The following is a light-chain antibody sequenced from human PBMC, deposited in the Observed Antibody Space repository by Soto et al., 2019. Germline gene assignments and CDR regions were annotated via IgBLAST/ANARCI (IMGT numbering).Light chain of an antibody. CDR3: QAYDSSLSGWV. J-gene: IGLJ3*02. V-gene: IGLV1-40*01. CDR1: SSNIGAGYD. Sequence: QSVLTHPPSVSGAPGQRVTISCTGSSSNIGAGYDVHWYQQLLGTAPKLLISGNSNRPSGVPDRFSGSKSGTSASLAITGLQAEDEADYYCQAYDSSLSGWVFGGGTKMTVL. CDR2: GNS.